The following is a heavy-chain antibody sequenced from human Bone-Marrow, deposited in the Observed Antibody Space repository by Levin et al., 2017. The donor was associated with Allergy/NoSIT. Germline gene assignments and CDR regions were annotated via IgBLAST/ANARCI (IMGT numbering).Heavy chain of an antibody. J-gene: IGHJ5*02. Sequence: SETLSLTCTVSGGSISSGDSYWSWIRQHPGKGLEWIGYIYESDTTYYNPSLKSRVTISIDTSKNQFSLKLTSVTAADTAVYYCATDRGLCSSTRCYLGRFDPWGQGTLVTVSS. CDR3: ATDRGLCSSTRCYLGRFDP. V-gene: IGHV4-31*03. CDR1: GGSISSGDSY. D-gene: IGHD2-2*01. CDR2: IYESDTT.